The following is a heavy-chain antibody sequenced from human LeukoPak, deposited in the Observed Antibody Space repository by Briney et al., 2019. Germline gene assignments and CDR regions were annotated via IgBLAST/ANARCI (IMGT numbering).Heavy chain of an antibody. CDR1: GGSISSGDYY. V-gene: IGHV4-30-4*08. Sequence: SETLSLTCTVSGGSISSGDYYWSWIRQPPGKGLEWIGYIYYSGSTYYNPSLKSRVTISVDTSKNQFSLKLSSVTAADTDVYYCARGQTLQTMVLDAFDIWGQGTMVTVSS. CDR2: IYYSGST. J-gene: IGHJ3*02. CDR3: ARGQTLQTMVLDAFDI. D-gene: IGHD3-10*01.